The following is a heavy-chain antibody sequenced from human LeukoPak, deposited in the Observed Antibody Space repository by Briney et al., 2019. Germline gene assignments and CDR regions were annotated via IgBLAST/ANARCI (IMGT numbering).Heavy chain of an antibody. D-gene: IGHD3-10*01. CDR1: GYRFTAYY. CDR2: IKPNTDVT. Sequence: ASVKVSCTTSGYRFTAYYMHWVRQAPGHGLEWMGWIKPNTDVTNSAQKFKGRVTMTSDTSISTVYMELYRMTSDDTAGYYCARKETGNYFDFWGQGTLVTVST. V-gene: IGHV1-2*02. CDR3: ARKETGNYFDF. J-gene: IGHJ4*02.